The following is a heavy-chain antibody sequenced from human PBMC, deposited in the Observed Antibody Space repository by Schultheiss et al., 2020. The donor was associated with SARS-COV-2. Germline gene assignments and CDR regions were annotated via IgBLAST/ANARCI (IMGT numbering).Heavy chain of an antibody. J-gene: IGHJ4*02. V-gene: IGHV3-21*04. CDR1: GFTFSSYA. CDR3: ANPTSRYYDFWSGYRDY. D-gene: IGHD3-3*01. Sequence: GESLKISCAASGFTFSSYAMNWVRQAPGKGLEWVSSISSSSSYIYYADSVKGRFTISRDNAKNSLYLQMNSLRAEDTAVYYCANPTSRYYDFWSGYRDYWGQGTLVTVSS. CDR2: ISSSSSYI.